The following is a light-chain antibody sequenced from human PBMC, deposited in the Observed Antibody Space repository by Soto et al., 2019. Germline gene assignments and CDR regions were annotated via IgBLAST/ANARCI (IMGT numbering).Light chain of an antibody. V-gene: IGKV4-1*01. Sequence: DIVMTQSPDSLPVSLGERATINCKSSQSVLYTSNNKNYLAWYQQKPGQSPKLLIYWASTRESGVPDRFSGSGSGTDFTLTISSLQAEDVAVYYCQQYYSNPRTFGQWPKVDIK. CDR3: QQYYSNPRT. J-gene: IGKJ1*01. CDR1: QSVLYTSNNKNY. CDR2: WAS.